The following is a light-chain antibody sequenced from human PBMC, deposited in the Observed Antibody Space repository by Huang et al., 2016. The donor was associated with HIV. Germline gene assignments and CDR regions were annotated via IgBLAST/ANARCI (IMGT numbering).Light chain of an antibody. V-gene: IGKV3-15*01. CDR2: GAS. Sequence: EIVLTQSPATLSVSPGERATLSCRASQSVSGSLAWYQHKPGQAPRLLIYGASTRATGVPARFSGGGSGTEFTLTISSLQSEDFAVYYCQQYNNFYTFGPGTRVDIK. CDR3: QQYNNFYT. J-gene: IGKJ3*01. CDR1: QSVSGS.